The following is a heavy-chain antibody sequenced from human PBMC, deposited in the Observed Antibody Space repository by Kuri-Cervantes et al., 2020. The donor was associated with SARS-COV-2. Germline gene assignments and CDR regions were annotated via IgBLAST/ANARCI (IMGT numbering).Heavy chain of an antibody. D-gene: IGHD4-17*01. CDR3: ARITLYGDYFDY. Sequence: GESLKISCAASGFTFSSYGMSWVRQAPGKGLEWVSGINWNGGSTGYADSVKGRFTISRDNAKNSLYLQMNSLRAEDTALYYCARITLYGDYFDYWGQGTLVTVSS. J-gene: IGHJ4*02. CDR2: INWNGGST. CDR1: GFTFSSYG. V-gene: IGHV3-20*04.